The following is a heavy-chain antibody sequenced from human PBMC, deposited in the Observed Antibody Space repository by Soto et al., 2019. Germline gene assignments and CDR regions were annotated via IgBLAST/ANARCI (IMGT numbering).Heavy chain of an antibody. CDR1: GFTFRTYG. J-gene: IGHJ4*02. V-gene: IGHV3-23*01. Sequence: EVQLLESGGGLVQPGGSLRLSCAASGFTFRTYGMSWVRQVPGKGLEWVSAISGSGGSIYYADSVQGRFTISGDNFRNTLYLQMNSLRAEDTAVYYCAKEYSSGWGFDYWGQGTLVTVSS. CDR3: AKEYSSGWGFDY. CDR2: ISGSGGSI. D-gene: IGHD6-19*01.